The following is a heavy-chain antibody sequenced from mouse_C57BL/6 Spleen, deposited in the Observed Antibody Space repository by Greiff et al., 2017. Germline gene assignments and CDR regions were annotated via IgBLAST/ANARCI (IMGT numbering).Heavy chain of an antibody. CDR1: GFTFSDYG. D-gene: IGHD1-1*01. CDR3: AMNPYYGSSYGYFDV. Sequence: EVTVVESGGGLVKPGGSLKLSCAASGFTFSDYGLHWVRQAPETGLEWVAYISSGSSTIYYADTVKGRFPISRDNAKNTLFLQRTSLRSEDTAMYYCAMNPYYGSSYGYFDVWGTGTTLTVSS. J-gene: IGHJ1*03. CDR2: ISSGSSTI. V-gene: IGHV5-17*01.